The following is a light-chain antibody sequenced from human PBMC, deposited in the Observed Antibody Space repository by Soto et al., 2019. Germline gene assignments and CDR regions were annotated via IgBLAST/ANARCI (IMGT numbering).Light chain of an antibody. Sequence: EIVMTQSPATLSVSPGERCTLSCRASQSVSSNLAWYQQKPGQAPRLLIYGASTRATGVQARFSGSGSGTEFTLTISSLQSEDFAVYFCQTVDKWPLFGQGTRLEI. CDR3: QTVDKWPL. CDR1: QSVSSN. V-gene: IGKV3-15*01. CDR2: GAS. J-gene: IGKJ5*01.